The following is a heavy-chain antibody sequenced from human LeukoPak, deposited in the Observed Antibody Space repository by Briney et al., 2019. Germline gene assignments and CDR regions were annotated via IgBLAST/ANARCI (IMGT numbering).Heavy chain of an antibody. CDR3: ARAKGWFGELLYYMDV. CDR2: IIPIFGTA. J-gene: IGHJ6*03. CDR1: GYTFTSYG. V-gene: IGHV1-69*05. Sequence: SVKVSCKASGYTFTSYGISWVRQAPGQGLEWMGGIIPIFGTANYAQKFQGRVTITTDESTSTAYMELSSLRSEDTAVYYCARAKGWFGELLYYMDVWGKGTTVTVSS. D-gene: IGHD3-10*01.